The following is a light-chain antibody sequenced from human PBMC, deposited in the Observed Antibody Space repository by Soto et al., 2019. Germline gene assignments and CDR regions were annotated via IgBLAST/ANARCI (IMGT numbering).Light chain of an antibody. CDR2: DND. CDR3: RTWYINLSAVI. J-gene: IGLJ2*01. CDR1: GSNIGNNY. Sequence: QSVLTQPHSLSAAPGQTVTISCSGRGSNIGNNYVSWYQQFPGTAPRLLIFDNDQRPSGIPDRFSGSKSGTSANLGITGLQTGDEADYYCRTWYINLSAVIFGGGTKLTVL. V-gene: IGLV1-51*02.